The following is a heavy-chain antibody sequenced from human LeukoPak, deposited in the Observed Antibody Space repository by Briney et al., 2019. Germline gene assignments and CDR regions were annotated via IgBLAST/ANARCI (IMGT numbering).Heavy chain of an antibody. Sequence: GGSLRLSCAASGFTFDDYAMNWVRQALGKGLEWVSGINWNGGSTYYRDSVKGRFTIPRDNAKNSLSLQMNSLRAEDTALYYCARVKGSGYRNSIDYWGQGTLVTVSS. D-gene: IGHD3-3*01. CDR1: GFTFDDYA. CDR2: INWNGGST. CDR3: ARVKGSGYRNSIDY. J-gene: IGHJ4*02. V-gene: IGHV3-20*04.